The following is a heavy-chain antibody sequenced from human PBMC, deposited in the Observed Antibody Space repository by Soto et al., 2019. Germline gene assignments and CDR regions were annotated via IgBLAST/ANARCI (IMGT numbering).Heavy chain of an antibody. CDR3: ARVQKFIVVPAAMYNQNYYYYGMDF. CDR2: IIPIFGTA. D-gene: IGHD2-2*01. Sequence: ASVKVSCKASGGTFSSYAISWVRQAPGQGLEWMGGIIPIFGTANYAQKFQGRVTITADESTSTAYMELSSLRSEDTAVYYCARVQKFIVVPAAMYNQNYYYYGMDFRGQGTSVTVSS. V-gene: IGHV1-69*13. J-gene: IGHJ6*02. CDR1: GGTFSSYA.